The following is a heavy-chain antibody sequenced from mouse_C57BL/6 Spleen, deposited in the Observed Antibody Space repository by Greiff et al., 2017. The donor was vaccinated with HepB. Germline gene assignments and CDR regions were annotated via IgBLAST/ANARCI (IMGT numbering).Heavy chain of an antibody. V-gene: IGHV1-82*01. D-gene: IGHD2-14*01. J-gene: IGHJ3*01. CDR2: IYPGDGDT. CDR3: ARGGGTTGAY. CDR1: GYAFSSSW. Sequence: QVQLQQSGPELVKPGASVKISCKASGYAFSSSWMNWVKQRPGKGLEWIGRIYPGDGDTNYNGKFKGKATLTADKSSSTAYMQLSSLTSEDSAVYFCARGGGTTGAYWGQGTLVTVSA.